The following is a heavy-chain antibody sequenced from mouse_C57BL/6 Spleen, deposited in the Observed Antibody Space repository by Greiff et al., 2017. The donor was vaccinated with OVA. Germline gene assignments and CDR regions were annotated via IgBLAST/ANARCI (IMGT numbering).Heavy chain of an antibody. J-gene: IGHJ1*03. D-gene: IGHD1-1*01. CDR1: GYTFTDHT. CDR3: AREGDYGSRGYWYFDV. Sequence: VKLQQSDAELVKPGASVKISCKVSGYTFTDHTIHWMKQRPEQGLEWIGYIYPRDGSTKYNEKFKGKATLTADKSSSTAYMQLNSLTSEDSAVYFCAREGDYGSRGYWYFDVWGTGTTVTVSS. V-gene: IGHV1-78*01. CDR2: IYPRDGST.